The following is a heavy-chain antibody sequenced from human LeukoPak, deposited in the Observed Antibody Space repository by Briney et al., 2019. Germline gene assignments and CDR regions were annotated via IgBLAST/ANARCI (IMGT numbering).Heavy chain of an antibody. V-gene: IGHV3-7*01. CDR1: GFAFSSYW. D-gene: IGHD6-25*01. J-gene: IGHJ4*02. CDR2: IKPDGSGK. CDR3: SSQPAALDLDC. Sequence: PGGSLRLSCAASGFAFSSYWMTWVRQAPGKGLEWVANIKPDGSGKNYVDSVKGRFTISRDNAKNSLYLQMKGLRVEDTAVYYCSSQPAALDLDCWGEGTLVTVSS.